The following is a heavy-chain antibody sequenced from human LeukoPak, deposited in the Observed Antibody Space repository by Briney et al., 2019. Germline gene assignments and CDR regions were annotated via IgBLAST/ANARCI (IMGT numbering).Heavy chain of an antibody. J-gene: IGHJ4*02. CDR1: GGSISSSSFY. CDR2: IYYSGST. Sequence: PSETLSLTCSVSGGSISSSSFYWGWIRQPPGKGLEWIGYIYYSGSTNYNPSLKSRVTISVDTSKNQFSLKLSSVTAADTAVYYCARGLDIAGPWGQGTLVTVSS. CDR3: ARGLDIAGP. V-gene: IGHV4-61*05. D-gene: IGHD5-12*01.